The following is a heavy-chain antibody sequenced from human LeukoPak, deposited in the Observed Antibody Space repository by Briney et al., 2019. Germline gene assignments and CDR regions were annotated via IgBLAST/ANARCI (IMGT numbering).Heavy chain of an antibody. V-gene: IGHV4-39*07. CDR2: MYYRGST. J-gene: IGHJ2*01. CDR3: ARVQGYCSSTSCRNWYFDL. D-gene: IGHD2-2*01. CDR1: GGSISSSSHY. Sequence: SETLSLTCTASGGSISSSSHYWGWIRQPPGKGLEWIGSMYYRGSTYHNPSLKSRVTISVDTSKNQFSLKLSSVTAADTAVYYCARVQGYCSSTSCRNWYFDLWGRGTLVTVSS.